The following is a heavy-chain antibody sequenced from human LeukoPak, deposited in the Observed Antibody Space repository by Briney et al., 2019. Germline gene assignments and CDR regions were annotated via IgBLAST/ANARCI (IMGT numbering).Heavy chain of an antibody. J-gene: IGHJ4*02. Sequence: GGSLRLSCAASGFTVSSNYMSWVRQAPGKGLEWVSILYSGSSTYYADSVKGRFTISRDTSRSTLYLQMNSLRAEDTAIYYCARARTYSSGWWYYFDYWGQGTLVTVSS. CDR1: GFTVSSNY. V-gene: IGHV3-66*01. D-gene: IGHD6-19*01. CDR3: ARARTYSSGWWYYFDY. CDR2: LYSGSST.